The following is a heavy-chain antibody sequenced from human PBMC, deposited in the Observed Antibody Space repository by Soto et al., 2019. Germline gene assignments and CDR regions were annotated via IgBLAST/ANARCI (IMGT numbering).Heavy chain of an antibody. V-gene: IGHV1-46*03. CDR3: ARKNSSSWYGTMFDP. D-gene: IGHD6-13*01. J-gene: IGHJ5*02. CDR2: INPSGGST. CDR1: GYTFTSYY. Sequence: QVQLVQSGAEVKKPGASVKDSCKASGYTFTSYYMHWVRQAPRQGLEWMGIINPSGGSTSYAQKFQGRVTMTRDTSTSTVYMELSSLRSEDTAAYYCARKNSSSWYGTMFDPWGQGTLVTVSS.